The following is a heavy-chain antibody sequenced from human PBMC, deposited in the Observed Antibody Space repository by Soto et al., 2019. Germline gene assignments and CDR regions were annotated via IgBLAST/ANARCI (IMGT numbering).Heavy chain of an antibody. CDR3: AKDFLHYYGSGSQHVDYYYYGMDV. J-gene: IGHJ6*02. CDR1: GFTFDDYT. D-gene: IGHD3-10*01. CDR2: ISWDGGST. Sequence: GGSLRLSCAATGFTFDDYTMHWVRQAPGKGLEWVSLISWDGGSTYYADSVKGRFTISRDNSKNSLYLQMNSLRTEDTALYYCAKDFLHYYGSGSQHVDYYYYGMDVWGQGTTVTVSS. V-gene: IGHV3-43*01.